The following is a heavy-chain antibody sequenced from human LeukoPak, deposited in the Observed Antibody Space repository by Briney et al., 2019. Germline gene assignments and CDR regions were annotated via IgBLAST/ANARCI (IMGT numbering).Heavy chain of an antibody. V-gene: IGHV4-59*01. CDR3: ARFQGKLRGAFDI. Sequence: SETLSLTCTVSGGSISSYYWSWIRQPPGKGLECIGYIYYSGSTNYNPSLKSRVTISVDTSKNQFSLKLSSVTAADTAVYYCARFQGKLRGAFDIWGQGTMVTVSS. D-gene: IGHD1-7*01. J-gene: IGHJ3*02. CDR1: GGSISSYY. CDR2: IYYSGST.